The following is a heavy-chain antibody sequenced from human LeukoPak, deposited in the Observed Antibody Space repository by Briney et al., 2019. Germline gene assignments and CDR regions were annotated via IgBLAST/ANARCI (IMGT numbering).Heavy chain of an antibody. V-gene: IGHV4-59*01. J-gene: IGHJ4*02. D-gene: IGHD3-16*01. CDR2: IYYTGTT. CDR3: ARHRFGAPFDY. Sequence: SETLSLTCSVSGGSISGYYWSWIRQSPGKGLEWIGYIYYTGTTNYNPSLKSRLTISVDTSKNQFSLRLSSVTAADTAVYYCARHRFGAPFDYWGQGNLVTVSS. CDR1: GGSISGYY.